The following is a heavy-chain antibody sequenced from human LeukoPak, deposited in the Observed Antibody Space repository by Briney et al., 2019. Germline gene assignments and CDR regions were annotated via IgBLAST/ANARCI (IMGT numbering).Heavy chain of an antibody. CDR3: ARGVLVGWFDP. V-gene: IGHV1-8*01. J-gene: IGHJ5*02. Sequence: EASVKVSCRASGYTFTSYDINWVRQATGQGLEWMGWMNPNSGNTGYAQKFQGRVTMTRNTSISTAYMELSSLRPEDTAVYYCARGVLVGWFDPWGQGTLVTVSS. D-gene: IGHD2-15*01. CDR2: MNPNSGNT. CDR1: GYTFTSYD.